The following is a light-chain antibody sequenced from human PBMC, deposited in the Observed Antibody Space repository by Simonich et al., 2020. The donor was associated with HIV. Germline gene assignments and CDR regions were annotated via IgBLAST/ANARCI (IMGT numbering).Light chain of an antibody. CDR2: GAS. CDR1: QSVSSD. V-gene: IGKV3-20*01. J-gene: IGKJ1*01. CDR3: QQYGSSPRT. Sequence: EIVMTQSPATLSVSPGQRATLSCRASQSVSSDLAWYQQKPGQAPRLLISGASTRATGIPDRFSGSGSGTDFTLTISRLEPEDFAVYYCQQYGSSPRTFGQGTKVEI.